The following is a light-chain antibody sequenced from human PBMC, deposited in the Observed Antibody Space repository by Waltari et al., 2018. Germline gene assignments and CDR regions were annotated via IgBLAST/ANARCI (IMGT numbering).Light chain of an antibody. V-gene: IGKV3-15*01. CDR1: QSVSSN. CDR3: QQYNNWPPVT. Sequence: EIVMTQSPATLSVSPGERATLSCRASQSVSSNLAWYQQKPGQAPRLLIYGASTRATGIPARCSGSGSGTEFSLTISSLQSEDSAVYYGQQYNNWPPVTFGGGTKVEIK. J-gene: IGKJ4*01. CDR2: GAS.